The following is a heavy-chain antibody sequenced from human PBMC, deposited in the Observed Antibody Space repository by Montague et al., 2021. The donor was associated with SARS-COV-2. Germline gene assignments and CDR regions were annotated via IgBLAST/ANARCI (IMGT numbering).Heavy chain of an antibody. CDR2: ISHSGST. J-gene: IGHJ6*01. CDR1: GGSLSGYY. CDR3: VRVPYRLLFVPRCYGMDA. Sequence: SETLSLTCAVYGGSLSGYYWSWIRQPPGEGLEWIAEISHSGSTSYNPSLKSRVTISVDTSKNQFSLKLSSATAADTAVYYCVRVPYRLLFVPRCYGMDAWGQGTPVTVSS. V-gene: IGHV4-34*01. D-gene: IGHD2-2*01.